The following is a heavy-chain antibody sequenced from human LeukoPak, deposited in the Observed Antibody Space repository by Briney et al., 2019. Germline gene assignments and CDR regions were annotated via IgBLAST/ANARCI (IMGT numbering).Heavy chain of an antibody. CDR3: ARPYYDSSGWDYMDV. V-gene: IGHV3-66*04. CDR1: GFTVSSNY. J-gene: IGHJ6*03. CDR2: IYSGGST. D-gene: IGHD3-22*01. Sequence: GGSLRLSCAASGFTVSSNYMSWVRQAPGKGLEWVSAIYSGGSTYYSDSVKGRFIISRDNYKNTLYLQMKSQRAEDTAVYYCARPYYDSSGWDYMDVWGKGTTVTISS.